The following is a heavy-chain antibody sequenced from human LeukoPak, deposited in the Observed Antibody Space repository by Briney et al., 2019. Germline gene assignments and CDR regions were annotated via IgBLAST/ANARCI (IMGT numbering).Heavy chain of an antibody. J-gene: IGHJ4*02. Sequence: SQTLSLTCTVSGGSISSSSYYWGWIRQPPGKGLEWIGSIYYSGSTYYNPSLKSRVTISVDTSKNQFSLKLSSVTAADTAVYYCARNWNWKYYFDYWGQGTLVTVSS. V-gene: IGHV4-39*01. CDR2: IYYSGST. CDR1: GGSISSSSYY. CDR3: ARNWNWKYYFDY. D-gene: IGHD1-7*01.